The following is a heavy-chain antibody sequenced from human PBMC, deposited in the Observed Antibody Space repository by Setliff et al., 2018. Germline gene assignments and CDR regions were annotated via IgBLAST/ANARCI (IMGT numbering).Heavy chain of an antibody. V-gene: IGHV3-23*01. Sequence: GGSLRLSCAASGFTFSIYSMSWVRQAPGKGLEWVALISATGGATYYADSVKGRFTIYRDNSKNTLYLQMNSLRADDTAVYYCAREKHSYGYLASYYYYGMDVWGQGTTVTVSS. CDR2: ISATGGAT. D-gene: IGHD5-18*01. CDR3: AREKHSYGYLASYYYYGMDV. CDR1: GFTFSIYS. J-gene: IGHJ6*02.